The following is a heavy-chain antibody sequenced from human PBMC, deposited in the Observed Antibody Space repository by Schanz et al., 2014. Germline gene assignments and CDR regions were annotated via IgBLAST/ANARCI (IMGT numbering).Heavy chain of an antibody. D-gene: IGHD3-10*01. CDR2: FDVEDGET. CDR3: ATNSPFRMVRGSNAFDA. CDR1: GYTVSALA. J-gene: IGHJ5*02. Sequence: QVQLLQSGSEVKKPGASVKVSCEISGYTVSALAMHWVRQAPGKGLEWLGGFDVEDGETIYAQKFQGRVTMTEDTSTETAYMELSGLRSGDTAVYYCATNSPFRMVRGSNAFDAWGQGTPVTVSS. V-gene: IGHV1-24*01.